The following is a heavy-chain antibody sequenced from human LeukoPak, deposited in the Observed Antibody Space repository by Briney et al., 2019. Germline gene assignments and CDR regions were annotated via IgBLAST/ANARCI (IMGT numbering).Heavy chain of an antibody. D-gene: IGHD2-21*02. CDR3: VSRGSTGDACFAASFHCFDH. CDR2: INQDGSEA. J-gene: IGHJ4*02. CDR1: RLTFSRYW. V-gene: IGHV3-7*03. Sequence: GGSLRLSCAASRLTFSRYWLTWVRQAPGKGLEWVANINQDGSEANYVDSVKGRFTISRDNAKNSLHLQMNSLRDEDTAVYHCVSRGSTGDACFAASFHCFDHWGQGTLVTVSS.